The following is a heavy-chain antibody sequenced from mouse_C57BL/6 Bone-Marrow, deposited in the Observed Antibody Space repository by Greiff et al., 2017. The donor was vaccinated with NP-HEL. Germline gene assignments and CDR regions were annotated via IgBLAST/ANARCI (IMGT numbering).Heavy chain of an antibody. CDR1: GYASTNYL. CDR3: ARSAFYYYGSRRFAY. Sequence: QVQLQQSGAELVRPGTSVKVSCKASGYASTNYLIEGVKERPGQGLEWIGVINPGSGGTNYNEKFKGKATLTADKSSSTAYIQLSSLTSEDSAVYCCARSAFYYYGSRRFAYWGQGTLVTVSA. V-gene: IGHV1-54*01. J-gene: IGHJ3*01. CDR2: INPGSGGT. D-gene: IGHD1-1*01.